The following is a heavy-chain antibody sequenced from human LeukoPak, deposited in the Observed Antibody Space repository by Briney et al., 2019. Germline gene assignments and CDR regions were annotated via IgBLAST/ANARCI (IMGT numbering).Heavy chain of an antibody. D-gene: IGHD6-13*01. J-gene: IGHJ6*02. CDR2: IYHSGST. Sequence: SETLSLTCVVSGGSNSSGGYSWSWIRQPPGKGLEWIGYIYHSGSTYYNPSLKSRVTISVDRSKNQFSLKLSSVTAADTAVYYCARVVGYSSSWYGYYYYYGMDVWGQGTTVTVSS. CDR3: ARVVGYSSSWYGYYYYYGMDV. CDR1: GGSNSSGGYS. V-gene: IGHV4-30-2*01.